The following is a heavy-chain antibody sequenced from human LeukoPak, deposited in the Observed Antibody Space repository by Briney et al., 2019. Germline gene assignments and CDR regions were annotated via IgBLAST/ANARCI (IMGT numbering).Heavy chain of an antibody. V-gene: IGHV3-23*01. CDR3: AREGYCTSTSCYAGIDY. Sequence: GGSLRLSCAASGFTFNNYAMSWARQAPGKGLQWVSVISGSGGNTYYPESVKGRFTISRDNSKNTLYLQMNSLRAEDTATYYCAREGYCTSTSCYAGIDYWGQGTLVTVPS. CDR2: ISGSGGNT. J-gene: IGHJ4*02. D-gene: IGHD2-2*01. CDR1: GFTFNNYA.